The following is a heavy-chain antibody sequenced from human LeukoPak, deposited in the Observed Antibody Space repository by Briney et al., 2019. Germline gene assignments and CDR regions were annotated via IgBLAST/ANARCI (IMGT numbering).Heavy chain of an antibody. CDR3: AKDSDKALSGWYNY. Sequence: GGSLRLSCAASGFTFSNYAMSWVRQAPGKGLRWVSSITGVGASTYYADSVRGRFTISKDNSKNTLYLHMNSLRAEDTALYYCAKDSDKALSGWYNYWGQGTLVTVSS. CDR1: GFTFSNYA. D-gene: IGHD6-19*01. CDR2: ITGVGAST. V-gene: IGHV3-23*01. J-gene: IGHJ4*02.